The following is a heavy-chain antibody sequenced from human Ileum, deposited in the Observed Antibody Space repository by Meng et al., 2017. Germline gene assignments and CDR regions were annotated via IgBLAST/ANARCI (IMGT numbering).Heavy chain of an antibody. CDR1: GFTFGDFW. J-gene: IGHJ4*02. D-gene: IGHD6-13*01. V-gene: IGHV3-74*01. Sequence: FVASGVGSIPGVGSLRLACESSGFTFGDFWMHWVRQAPGKGLEWVSRIIGDGSARDYADSVKGRFIISRDNAKTTVYLEMNNLRAEDTAIYYCARDLHIAAANYWGQGTLVTVSS. CDR3: ARDLHIAAANY. CDR2: IIGDGSAR.